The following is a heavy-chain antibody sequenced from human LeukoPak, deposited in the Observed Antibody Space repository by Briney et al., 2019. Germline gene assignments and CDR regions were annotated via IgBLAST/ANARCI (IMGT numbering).Heavy chain of an antibody. D-gene: IGHD4-17*01. J-gene: IGHJ4*02. CDR2: IYSGGSA. Sequence: PGGSLRLSCAASGLTVSSNHMSWVRQAPGKGLEWVSIIYSGGSAYYADSVKGRFTISRDNAMNTLYLQMNSLRADDTAVYYCARTRDYRFEYWGQGTLATVSS. V-gene: IGHV3-53*01. CDR1: GLTVSSNH. CDR3: ARTRDYRFEY.